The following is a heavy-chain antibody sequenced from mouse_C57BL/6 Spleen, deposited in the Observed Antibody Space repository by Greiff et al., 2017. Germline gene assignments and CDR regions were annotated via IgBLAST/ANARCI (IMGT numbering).Heavy chain of an antibody. CDR1: GFSFNTYA. Sequence: EVHLVESGGGLVQPKGSLKLSCAASGFSFNTYAMNWVRQAPGKGLEWVARIRSKSNNYATYYAESVKDRFTISRDDSESMLYLQMNNLKTEDTAMYYCVREGYAMDYWGQGTSVTVSS. J-gene: IGHJ4*01. CDR2: IRSKSNNYAT. CDR3: VREGYAMDY. V-gene: IGHV10-1*01.